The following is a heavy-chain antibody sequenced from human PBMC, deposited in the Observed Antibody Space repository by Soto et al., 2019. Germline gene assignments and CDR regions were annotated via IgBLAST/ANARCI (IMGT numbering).Heavy chain of an antibody. CDR1: GGTFSSYT. D-gene: IGHD5-12*01. CDR2: IIPILGIA. J-gene: IGHJ4*02. CDR3: ARDLEFNQVGYNDY. V-gene: IGHV1-69*08. Sequence: QVQLVQSGAEVKKPGSSVKVSCKASGGTFSSYTISWVRQAPGQGLEWMGRIIPILGIANYAQKFQGRVTITADKSTSTAYMELSSLRSEDTAAYYCARDLEFNQVGYNDYWGQGTLVTVSS.